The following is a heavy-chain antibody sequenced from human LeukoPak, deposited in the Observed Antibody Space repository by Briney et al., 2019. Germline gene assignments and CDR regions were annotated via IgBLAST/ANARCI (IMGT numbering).Heavy chain of an antibody. Sequence: PGGSLRLSCAASGFTFSSYAMSWVRPAPGKGLEWVSGISGSGGSTYYADPVKGRFTISRDNSRNTLYLQMNSPRAEDTAVYYCAILPGYSSGWYEVNYWGQGTLVTVSS. CDR3: AILPGYSSGWYEVNY. J-gene: IGHJ4*02. CDR2: ISGSGGST. V-gene: IGHV3-23*01. D-gene: IGHD6-13*01. CDR1: GFTFSSYA.